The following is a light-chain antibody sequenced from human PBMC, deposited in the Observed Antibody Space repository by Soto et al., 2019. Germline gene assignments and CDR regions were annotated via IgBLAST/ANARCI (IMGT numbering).Light chain of an antibody. Sequence: QSALTQPASVSGSPGQSFTISCTGTSSDISAYKYVSWYQHHPGKAPKVMIYDVSSRPSGVSDRFSGSKSGNTASLTISGLQAEDEADYYCLSYTTSSTYVFGTGPQLTVL. CDR1: SSDISAYKY. V-gene: IGLV2-14*03. CDR3: LSYTTSSTYV. J-gene: IGLJ1*01. CDR2: DVS.